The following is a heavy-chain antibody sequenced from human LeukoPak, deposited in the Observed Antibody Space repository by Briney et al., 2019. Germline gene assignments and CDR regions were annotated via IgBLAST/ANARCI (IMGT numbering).Heavy chain of an antibody. D-gene: IGHD5-18*01. V-gene: IGHV1-46*01. J-gene: IGHJ4*02. CDR3: ARTDQSGYSFGSDFDY. Sequence: ASVKVSCKAFGYSFTSYYIHWVRQAPGQGLEWMGIINPGGGSTSYTQKFQGRVTMTRDMSTSTVYMELSSLRSEDTAAYYCARTDQSGYSFGSDFDYWGQGTLVTVSS. CDR1: GYSFTSYY. CDR2: INPGGGST.